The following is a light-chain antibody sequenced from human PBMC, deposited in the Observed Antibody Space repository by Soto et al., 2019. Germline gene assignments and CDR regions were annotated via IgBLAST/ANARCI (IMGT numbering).Light chain of an antibody. CDR2: DAA. V-gene: IGKV3-11*01. Sequence: EMVLTQSPATLSLSPGERATLSCRASQSVSSYLAWYQQKPGQAPRLLLYDAANRATGIPARFSGSGAGTDFPLAISRLEPEDGAVDDGQQRSNWPLTGGGGAKVESK. CDR1: QSVSSY. J-gene: IGKJ4*01. CDR3: QQRSNWPLT.